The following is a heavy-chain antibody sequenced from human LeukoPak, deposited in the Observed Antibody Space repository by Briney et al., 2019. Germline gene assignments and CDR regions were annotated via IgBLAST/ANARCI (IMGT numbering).Heavy chain of an antibody. CDR3: ARHGGYDRSGYWFDP. CDR2: IYYSGST. D-gene: IGHD3-22*01. Sequence: SETLSLTCTVSGGSISSYYWSWIRQPPGKGLEWSGSIYYSGSTYYNPSLKSRVTISVDTSKNQFSLKLSSVTAADTAVYYCARHGGYDRSGYWFDPWGQGTLVTVSS. J-gene: IGHJ5*02. CDR1: GGSISSYY. V-gene: IGHV4-59*05.